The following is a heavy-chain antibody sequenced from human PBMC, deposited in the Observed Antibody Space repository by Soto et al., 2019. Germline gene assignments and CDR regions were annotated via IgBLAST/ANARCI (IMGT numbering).Heavy chain of an antibody. CDR3: AKVMTTVTTFGPLAYFDL. Sequence: EVQLLESGGGLVQPGGSVRLSCAASGFTFSSYAMSWVRQAPGKGLEWVSAISGSGGSTYYADSVKGRFTISRDNSKNTLYLQMNSLRAEDTAVYYCAKVMTTVTTFGPLAYFDLWGRGTLVTVSS. CDR1: GFTFSSYA. D-gene: IGHD4-17*01. CDR2: ISGSGGST. J-gene: IGHJ2*01. V-gene: IGHV3-23*01.